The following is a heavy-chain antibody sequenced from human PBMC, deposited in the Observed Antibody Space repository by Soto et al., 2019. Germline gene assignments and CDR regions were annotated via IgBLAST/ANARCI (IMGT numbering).Heavy chain of an antibody. V-gene: IGHV1-69*13. Sequence: SVKVSCKASGGTFSSYAISWVRQAPGQGLEWMGGIIPIFGTANYAQKFQGRVTITADESTSTAYMELSSLRSEDTAVYYCARDFLPAAMPIDYWGQGTLVTVSS. D-gene: IGHD2-2*01. CDR2: IIPIFGTA. J-gene: IGHJ4*02. CDR3: ARDFLPAAMPIDY. CDR1: GGTFSSYA.